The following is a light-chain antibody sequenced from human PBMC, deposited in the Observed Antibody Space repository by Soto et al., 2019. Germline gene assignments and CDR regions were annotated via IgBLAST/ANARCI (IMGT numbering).Light chain of an antibody. J-gene: IGLJ1*01. Sequence: QPVLTQPASVSGSPGQSITISCTGTSSDVGRYNYVSWYQQHPGKAPKVMIYEVSNRPSGVSNRFSGSKSGNTASLTISGLQAEDEADYYCSSYTSSSTYVFGTGTQLTVL. CDR1: SSDVGRYNY. V-gene: IGLV2-14*01. CDR2: EVS. CDR3: SSYTSSSTYV.